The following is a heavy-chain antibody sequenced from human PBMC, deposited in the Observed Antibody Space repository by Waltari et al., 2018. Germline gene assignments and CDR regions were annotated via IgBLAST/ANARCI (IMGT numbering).Heavy chain of an antibody. D-gene: IGHD6-13*01. V-gene: IGHV3-7*01. CDR3: ARDLGQQLFDP. J-gene: IGHJ5*02. CDR2: IKQDGSEK. Sequence: EVQLVESGGGLVQPGGSLRLSCAASGFTFRSYWMSWVRQAPGKGLEWVANIKQDGSEKYYVDSVKGRFTISRDNAKNSLYLQMNSLRAEDTAVYYCARDLGQQLFDPWGQGTLVTVSS. CDR1: GFTFRSYW.